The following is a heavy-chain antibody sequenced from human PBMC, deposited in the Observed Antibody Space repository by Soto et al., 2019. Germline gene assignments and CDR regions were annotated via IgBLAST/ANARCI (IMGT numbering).Heavy chain of an antibody. Sequence: GESLKISCMGSGYKVSTWHNFTSYWIAWVRQMPGEGLEWMGIIYPGDSDTRYSPSFQGQVTISADKSINSVYLQWSSLRSEDTAVYYCARDPPPPDYWGQGTLVTVSS. V-gene: IGHV5-51*01. CDR3: ARDPPPPDY. CDR2: IYPGDSDT. CDR1: GYKVSTWHNFTSYW. J-gene: IGHJ4*02.